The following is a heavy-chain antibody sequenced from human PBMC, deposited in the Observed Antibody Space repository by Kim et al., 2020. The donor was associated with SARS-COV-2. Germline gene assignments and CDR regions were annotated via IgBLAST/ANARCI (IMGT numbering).Heavy chain of an antibody. J-gene: IGHJ6*02. CDR3: ARLGPVTANYYYGMDV. V-gene: IGHV3-53*01. Sequence: DPVRGRFTIARDNSRNTVYFHMTSLRAEDTAVYYCARLGPVTANYYYGMDVWGQGTTVTVSS. D-gene: IGHD2-21*02.